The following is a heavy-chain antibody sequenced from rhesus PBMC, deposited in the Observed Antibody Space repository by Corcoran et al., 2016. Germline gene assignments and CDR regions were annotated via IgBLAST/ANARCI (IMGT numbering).Heavy chain of an antibody. J-gene: IGHJ5-1*01. CDR2: INGAAGST. Sequence: QVQLQESGPGLVNPSETLSLTCAVSGSSISSYWWTWLRHSPGKGLEWIGEINGAAGSTYYKSALNGRITISKDASRNEFYLKLTSLTVADTAVYYCTREGIFDHNRFGVWGPGVLVTVSS. CDR1: GSSISSYW. CDR3: TREGIFDHNRFGV. V-gene: IGHV4-80*01.